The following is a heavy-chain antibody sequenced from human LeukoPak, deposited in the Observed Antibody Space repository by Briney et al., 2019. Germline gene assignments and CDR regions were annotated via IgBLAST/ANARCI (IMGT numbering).Heavy chain of an antibody. CDR2: IIPILGIA. CDR3: ASGNCGDAHFDY. D-gene: IGHD4-23*01. Sequence: SVKVSCKASGGTFISYTISWVRQAPGQGLEWMGRIIPILGIANHAQNFQGRVTITTDKSTSTDYMELSSLTAEDTAVYYCASGNCGDAHFDYWGQGTLVTVSS. V-gene: IGHV1-69*02. J-gene: IGHJ4*02. CDR1: GGTFISYT.